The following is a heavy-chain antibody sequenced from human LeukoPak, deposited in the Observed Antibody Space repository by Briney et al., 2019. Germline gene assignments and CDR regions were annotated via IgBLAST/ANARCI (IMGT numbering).Heavy chain of an antibody. CDR2: IYYSGST. J-gene: IGHJ4*02. CDR1: GGSISSYY. Sequence: SETLSLTCTVSGGSISSYYWSWIRQPPGKGLEWIGYIYYSGSTNYNPSLKSRVTISVDTSKNQFSLKLSSVTAADTAVYYCARLMGYSYGGYGFFDYWGQGTLVTVSS. D-gene: IGHD5-18*01. CDR3: ARLMGYSYGGYGFFDY. V-gene: IGHV4-59*01.